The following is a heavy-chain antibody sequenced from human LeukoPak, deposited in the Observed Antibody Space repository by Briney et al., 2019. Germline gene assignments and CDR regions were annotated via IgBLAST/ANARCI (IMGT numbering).Heavy chain of an antibody. Sequence: ASVKVSCKVSGYTFTSYYMHWVRQAPGQGLEWMGIINPSGGGTTYAQKFQGRVTMTRDMSTSTVYMELRSLRSEDTAVYYCARGPGYSSGWSYYFDYWGQGTLVTVSS. J-gene: IGHJ4*02. D-gene: IGHD6-19*01. CDR3: ARGPGYSSGWSYYFDY. CDR1: GYTFTSYY. CDR2: INPSGGGT. V-gene: IGHV1-46*01.